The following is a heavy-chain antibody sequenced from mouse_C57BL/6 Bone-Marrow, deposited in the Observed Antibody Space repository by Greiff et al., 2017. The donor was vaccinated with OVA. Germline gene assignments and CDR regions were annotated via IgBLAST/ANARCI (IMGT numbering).Heavy chain of an antibody. V-gene: IGHV1-81*01. CDR2: IYPRSGNT. CDR3: ARRNYGVDY. Sequence: QAQLQQSGAELARPGASVKLSCKASGYTFTSYGISWVKQRTGQGLEWIGEIYPRSGNTYYNEKFKGKATLTADKSSSTAYMELRSLTSEDSAVYFCARRNYGVDYWGQGTTLTVSS. D-gene: IGHD1-2*01. CDR1: GYTFTSYG. J-gene: IGHJ2*01.